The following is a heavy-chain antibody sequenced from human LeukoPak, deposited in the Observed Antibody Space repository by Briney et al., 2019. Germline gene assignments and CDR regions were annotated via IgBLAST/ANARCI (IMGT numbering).Heavy chain of an antibody. CDR2: IYYSGST. Sequence: GSLRLSCAASGFTVSSNDMSWIRQPPGKGLEWIGYIYYSGSTIYNPSLKSRVTISVDTSKNQFSLKLSSVTAADTAVYYCASGAYAYYYMDVWGKGTTVTISS. CDR1: GFTVSSND. J-gene: IGHJ6*03. D-gene: IGHD3-10*01. V-gene: IGHV4-59*02. CDR3: ASGAYAYYYMDV.